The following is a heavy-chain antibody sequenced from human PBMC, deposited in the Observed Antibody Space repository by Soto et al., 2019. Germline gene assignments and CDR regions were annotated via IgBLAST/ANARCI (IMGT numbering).Heavy chain of an antibody. J-gene: IGHJ1*01. Sequence: QVQLQESGPGLVKPSETLSLTCTVAGASMSGNYWTWVRQPPGKGLEWIGNMFYSGTTNYNPSLRSRVTRSLDTSVNQFSLRLSSVTAADTAVYYCARPNMWYGKILQWGRGTLVTVSS. CDR3: ARPNMWYGKILQ. D-gene: IGHD2-15*01. V-gene: IGHV4-59*01. CDR2: MFYSGTT. CDR1: GASMSGNY.